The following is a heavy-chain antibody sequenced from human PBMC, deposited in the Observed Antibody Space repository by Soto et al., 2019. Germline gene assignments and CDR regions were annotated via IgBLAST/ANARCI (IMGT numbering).Heavy chain of an antibody. D-gene: IGHD5-12*01. V-gene: IGHV3-48*01. CDR2: ISSSSSTI. J-gene: IGHJ6*02. CDR1: GFTFSSYS. CDR3: ARADSGYANGYYYYGMDV. Sequence: EVQLVESGGGLVQPGGSLRLSCAASGFTFSSYSMNWVRQAPGKGLEWVSYISSSSSTIYYADSVKGRFTISRDNAKNSLDLQMNSLRAEDTAVYYWARADSGYANGYYYYGMDVWGQGTTVTVSS.